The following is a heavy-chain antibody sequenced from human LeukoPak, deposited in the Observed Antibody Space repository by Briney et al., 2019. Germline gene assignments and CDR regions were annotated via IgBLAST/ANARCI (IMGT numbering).Heavy chain of an antibody. CDR3: ARKYYSEWLFSHDAFDI. Sequence: ASVKVSCKASGGTFSSYAISWVRQAPGQGLEWMGGIIPIFGTANYAQKFQGRVTITADESTSTAYMELSSLRSEDTAVYYCARKYYSEWLFSHDAFDIWGQGTMVTVSS. J-gene: IGHJ3*02. D-gene: IGHD3-3*01. CDR2: IIPIFGTA. V-gene: IGHV1-69*13. CDR1: GGTFSSYA.